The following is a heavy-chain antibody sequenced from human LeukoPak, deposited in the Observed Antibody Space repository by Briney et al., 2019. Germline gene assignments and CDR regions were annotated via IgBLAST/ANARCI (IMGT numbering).Heavy chain of an antibody. CDR2: ISWNSGKI. V-gene: IGHV3-9*01. CDR3: AKGGIHRGYYYYYMDV. Sequence: PGGSLRLSCAASGFTFDDYAMHWVRQAPGKGLEWVSGISWNSGKIGYADSVKGRFTISRDNAKNSLYLQMNSLRAEDTALYYCAKGGIHRGYYYYYMDVWGKGTTVTISS. J-gene: IGHJ6*03. CDR1: GFTFDDYA. D-gene: IGHD6-13*01.